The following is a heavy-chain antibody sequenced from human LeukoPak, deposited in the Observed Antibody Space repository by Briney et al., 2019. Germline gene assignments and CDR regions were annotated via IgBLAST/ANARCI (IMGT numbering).Heavy chain of an antibody. Sequence: PGGSLRLSCAASGFTFSSYGMHWVRQAPGKGLEWVAVISYDGSNKYYADSVKGRFTISRDNSKNTLYLQMNSLRAEDTAVYYCAGSYDYVPYFDYWGQGTLVTVSS. J-gene: IGHJ4*02. D-gene: IGHD3-16*01. V-gene: IGHV3-30*03. CDR1: GFTFSSYG. CDR3: AGSYDYVPYFDY. CDR2: ISYDGSNK.